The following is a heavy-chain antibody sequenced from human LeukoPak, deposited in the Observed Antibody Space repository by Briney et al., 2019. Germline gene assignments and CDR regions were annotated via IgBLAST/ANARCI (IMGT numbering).Heavy chain of an antibody. J-gene: IGHJ3*02. D-gene: IGHD5-18*01. Sequence: GGSLRLSCSASGFTFSSHAMYWVRQAPGKGLEYVSAISHDGDTTYYADSVRGRFTISRDNAKNSLYLQMNSLRAEDTAVYYCARGEYSYSSPGHIWGQGTVVTVSS. CDR3: ARGEYSYSSPGHI. V-gene: IGHV3-64*04. CDR1: GFTFSSHA. CDR2: ISHDGDTT.